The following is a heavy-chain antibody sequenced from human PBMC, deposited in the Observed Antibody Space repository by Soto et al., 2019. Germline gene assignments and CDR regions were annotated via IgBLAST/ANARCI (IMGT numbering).Heavy chain of an antibody. D-gene: IGHD3-10*01. CDR1: NGSISSGDSS. CDR3: ARDHSVLRGILDC. Sequence: QVQLQESGPRLVRPSQTLSLMCTVSNGSISSGDSSWTWIRQHPGKGLEWIGYIYYTGSTYYNPSLRSRVSMSVDTSKNQFPLKLTSVTAADTAVYYCARDHSVLRGILDCWGQGALVTVSS. CDR2: IYYTGST. V-gene: IGHV4-31*03. J-gene: IGHJ4*02.